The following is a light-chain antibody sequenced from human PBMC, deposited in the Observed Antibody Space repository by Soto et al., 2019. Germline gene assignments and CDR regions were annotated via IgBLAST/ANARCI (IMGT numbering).Light chain of an antibody. J-gene: IGLJ1*01. CDR1: SSNIGAGYD. V-gene: IGLV1-40*01. CDR2: GNN. CDR3: QSYDSSLSGSYV. Sequence: QLVLTQPPSMSGAPGQRVTISCTGSSSNIGAGYDVHWYQRLPGTAPKVLIYGNNNRPSGVPDRFSGSKSGTSASLAITGLQAEDEADYYCQSYDSSLSGSYVFGTGTKVTVL.